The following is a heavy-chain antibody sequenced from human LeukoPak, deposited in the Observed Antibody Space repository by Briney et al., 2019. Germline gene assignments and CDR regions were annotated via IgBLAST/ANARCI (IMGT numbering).Heavy chain of an antibody. CDR2: IYTSGST. Sequence: SETLSLTCTVSGGSISSYYWSWIRQPPGKGLEWIGYIYTSGSTNYNPSLKSRVTISVDTSKSQFSLKLSSVTAADTAVYYCARTRTLYDFWSGYSHYNWFDPWGQGTLVTVSS. CDR3: ARTRTLYDFWSGYSHYNWFDP. D-gene: IGHD3-3*01. V-gene: IGHV4-4*09. J-gene: IGHJ5*02. CDR1: GGSISSYY.